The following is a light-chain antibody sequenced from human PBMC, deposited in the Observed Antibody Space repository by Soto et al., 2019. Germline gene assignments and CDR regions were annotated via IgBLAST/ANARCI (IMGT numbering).Light chain of an antibody. CDR1: SSNIGSNT. CDR3: AAWDDSLNGPGVV. CDR2: SNN. Sequence: QSVLTQPPSASGTPGQRVTISCSGSSSNIGSNTVNWYQHLPGTAPKLLIYSNNQRPSGVPDRFSGSKSGTSASLAISGLQSGDEADYYCAAWDDSLNGPGVVFGGGTKLTVL. V-gene: IGLV1-44*01. J-gene: IGLJ2*01.